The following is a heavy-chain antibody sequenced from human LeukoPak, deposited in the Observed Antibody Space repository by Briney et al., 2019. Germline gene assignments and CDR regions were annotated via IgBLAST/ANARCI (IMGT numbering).Heavy chain of an antibody. CDR1: GDSISSSSYY. J-gene: IGHJ4*02. D-gene: IGHD6-13*01. V-gene: IGHV4-39*01. CDR3: ARHVIAVAGLDY. Sequence: SETLSLTCTVSGDSISSSSYYWGWIRQPPGKGLEWIGSIYYSGSTYYNSSLKSRVTISIDTSKNQFSLKLSSVTAADTAVYYCARHVIAVAGLDYWGQGTLVTVSS. CDR2: IYYSGST.